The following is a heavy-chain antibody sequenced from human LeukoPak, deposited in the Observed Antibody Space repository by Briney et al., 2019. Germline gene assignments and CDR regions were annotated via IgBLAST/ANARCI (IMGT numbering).Heavy chain of an antibody. CDR3: AGVQLPPGGYYYMDV. D-gene: IGHD1-1*01. CDR2: INLTGST. CDR1: GGSFSGYY. Sequence: SETLSLTCAVYGGSFSGYYWSWIRQPPGKGLEWIGEINLTGSTNYNPSLKSRVTISVDTSKNQFSLKLSSVTAADTAVYYCAGVQLPPGGYYYMDVWGKGTTVTVSS. V-gene: IGHV4-34*01. J-gene: IGHJ6*03.